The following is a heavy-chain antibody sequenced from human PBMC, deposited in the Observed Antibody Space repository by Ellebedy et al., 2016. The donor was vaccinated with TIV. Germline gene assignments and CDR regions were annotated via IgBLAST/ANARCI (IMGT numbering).Heavy chain of an antibody. V-gene: IGHV3-74*01. CDR3: AREGMVAATDL. CDR2: INRDGSST. Sequence: GESLKISCAASGITFSSYWMHWVRQVPGKGLVWVSRINRDGSSTSYADSVKGRFTMSRDNAKNTLFLQMNSLRVEVTGAYYCAREGMVAATDLWGQGTLVSVSS. D-gene: IGHD2-15*01. CDR1: GITFSSYW. J-gene: IGHJ5*02.